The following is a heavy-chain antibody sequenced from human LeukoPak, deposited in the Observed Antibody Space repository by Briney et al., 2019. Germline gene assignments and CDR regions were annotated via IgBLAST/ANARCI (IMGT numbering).Heavy chain of an antibody. CDR1: GGSISSSSYY. D-gene: IGHD3-9*01. V-gene: IGHV4-39*01. CDR3: ARRSSYDILTGDGSGAFDI. CDR2: IYYSGST. Sequence: SETLSLTCTVSGGSISSSSYYWGWIRQPPGKGLEWIGSIYYSGSTYYNPSLNSRVTISVDTSKNQFSLKLSSVTAADTAVYYCARRSSYDILTGDGSGAFDIWGQGTMVTVSS. J-gene: IGHJ3*02.